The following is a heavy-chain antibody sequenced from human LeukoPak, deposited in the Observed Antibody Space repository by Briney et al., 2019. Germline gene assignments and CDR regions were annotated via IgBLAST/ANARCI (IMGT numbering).Heavy chain of an antibody. D-gene: IGHD1-7*01. CDR2: ISSTSSYI. Sequence: GGSRTPARAVDTSTPGTIGTCCDRPAPGKGLEWVSSISSTSSYIYYADSEKGRFTSSRDNAKNSLYLQMNSLRAEDTAVYYCARVPNWNSVNWFDPWGQGTLVTVSS. CDR1: TSTPGTIG. J-gene: IGHJ5*02. V-gene: IGHV3-21*01. CDR3: ARVPNWNSVNWFDP.